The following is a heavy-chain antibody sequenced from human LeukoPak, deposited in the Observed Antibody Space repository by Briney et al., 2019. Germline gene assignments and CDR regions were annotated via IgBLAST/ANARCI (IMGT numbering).Heavy chain of an antibody. D-gene: IGHD2-21*02. CDR3: ASAYCGGDCYGDDAFDI. J-gene: IGHJ3*02. CDR1: GYTFTSYG. V-gene: IGHV1-69*06. Sequence: GASVKVSCKASGYTFTSYGISWVRQAPGQGLEWMGGIIPIFGTANYAQKFQGRVTITADKSTSTAYMELSSLRSEDTAVYYCASAYCGGDCYGDDAFDIWGQGTMVTVSS. CDR2: IIPIFGTA.